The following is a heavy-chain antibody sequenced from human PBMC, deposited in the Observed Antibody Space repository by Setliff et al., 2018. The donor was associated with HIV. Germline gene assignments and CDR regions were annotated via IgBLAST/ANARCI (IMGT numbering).Heavy chain of an antibody. J-gene: IGHJ4*02. CDR2: INVDSGNT. Sequence: ASVKVSCKASGFTCTNYAIHWVRQAPGQRLEWMGWINVDSGNTKYLQDLQGRVTITKDRSASTAYMEVSNLRSEDMAVYYCARERDSNGYQFDYWGQGTLVTVSS. CDR1: GFTCTNYA. V-gene: IGHV1-3*03. CDR3: ARERDSNGYQFDY. D-gene: IGHD3-22*01.